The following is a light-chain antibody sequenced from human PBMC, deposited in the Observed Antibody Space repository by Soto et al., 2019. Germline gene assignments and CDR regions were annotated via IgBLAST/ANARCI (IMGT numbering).Light chain of an antibody. CDR3: QQYSTLPHT. CDR2: GIS. Sequence: ESVLTQSPDTLSLSPGDRATLSCRTSQSFSNTFFAWYQQKPGQAPRLLIYGISTRATGIPDRFSGSGSGTDFTLTISRLEPEDFVVYFCQQYSTLPHTFGHGTKLEVK. CDR1: QSFSNTF. J-gene: IGKJ2*01. V-gene: IGKV3-20*01.